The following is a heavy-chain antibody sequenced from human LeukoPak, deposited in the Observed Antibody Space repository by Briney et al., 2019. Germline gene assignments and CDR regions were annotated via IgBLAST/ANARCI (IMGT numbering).Heavy chain of an antibody. Sequence: ASVEVSCKVSGYTLTELSMHWVRHAPGKGLESMGGFNPEDGETIYAQKFQGRVTMTEDTSTDTAYMELSSLRSEDRAVYYCASRSVVDGDYVPFDYWGQGTLVTVSS. J-gene: IGHJ4*02. D-gene: IGHD4-17*01. CDR2: FNPEDGET. CDR1: GYTLTELS. V-gene: IGHV1-24*01. CDR3: ASRSVVDGDYVPFDY.